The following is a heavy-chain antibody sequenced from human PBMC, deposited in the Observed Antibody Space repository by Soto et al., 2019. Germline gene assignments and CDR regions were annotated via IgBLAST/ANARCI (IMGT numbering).Heavy chain of an antibody. J-gene: IGHJ6*03. CDR2: ISYDGSNK. V-gene: IGHV3-30-3*01. CDR3: ARDTAAGHPYPFDYYYMDV. D-gene: IGHD6-13*01. CDR1: GFTFSSYA. Sequence: PGGSLRLSCAASGFTFSSYAMHWVRQAPGKGLEWVAVISYDGSNKYYADSVKGRFTISRDNSKNTLYLQMNSLRAEDTAVYYCARDTAAGHPYPFDYYYMDVWGKGTTVTVSS.